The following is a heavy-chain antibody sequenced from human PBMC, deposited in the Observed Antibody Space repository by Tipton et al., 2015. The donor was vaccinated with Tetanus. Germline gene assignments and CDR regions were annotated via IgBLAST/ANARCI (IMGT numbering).Heavy chain of an antibody. CDR1: GAPVTSGRHH. CDR3: ARDSSLGSNSWAFDL. J-gene: IGHJ3*01. CDR2: VSDSGST. D-gene: IGHD4-23*01. V-gene: IGHV4-61*01. Sequence: LRLSCSVSGAPVTSGRHHWSWIRLAPGRGLEWIGSVSDSGSTNYNPSVRGRVAISLDTSKNQFSLELTSVTAADTAVYYCARDSSLGSNSWAFDLWGRGTTVTVSS.